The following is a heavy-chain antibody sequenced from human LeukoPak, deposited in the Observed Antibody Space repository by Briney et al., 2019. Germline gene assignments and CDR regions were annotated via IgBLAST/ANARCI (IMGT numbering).Heavy chain of an antibody. CDR1: GFTFSSYW. Sequence: PGGSLRLSCAASGFTFSSYWMSWVRQAPGKGLEWVANIKYDEIEKYHVDSVKGRFTISRDNTKNSLYLQMNSLRVEDTAVYYCARDTGALVTHFGYWGQGTLVTVSS. D-gene: IGHD5-18*01. CDR3: ARDTGALVTHFGY. J-gene: IGHJ4*02. V-gene: IGHV3-7*03. CDR2: IKYDEIEK.